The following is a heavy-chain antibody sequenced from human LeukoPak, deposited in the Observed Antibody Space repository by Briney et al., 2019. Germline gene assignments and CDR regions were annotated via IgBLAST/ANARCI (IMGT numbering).Heavy chain of an antibody. J-gene: IGHJ4*02. V-gene: IGHV4-4*07. CDR1: SGSISHYY. D-gene: IGHD6-19*01. CDR3: ARSTSGEYSDY. CDR2: IYTSGNT. Sequence: PSETLSLTCTVSSGSISHYYWSWIRQPARKGLEYIGRIYTSGNTNYNPSLKSRVTLSVDTSKNQFSLKLSSVTAADTAVYYCARSTSGEYSDYWGQGTLVTVSS.